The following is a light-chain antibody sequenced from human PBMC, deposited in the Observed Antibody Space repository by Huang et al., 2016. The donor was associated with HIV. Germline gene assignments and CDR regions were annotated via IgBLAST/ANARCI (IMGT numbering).Light chain of an antibody. CDR2: DAS. CDR1: QDISSW. CDR3: QQASSFPLT. Sequence: DIQMTQSPSSVSASVGDRVVSTCRARQDISSWVAWYQQRPGNAPELLIFDASTLQTGVPSRFSGSVAGTDFVLAISLLQPEKFATYYGQQASSFPLTFGGGTKVEIK. V-gene: IGKV1-12*01. J-gene: IGKJ4*01.